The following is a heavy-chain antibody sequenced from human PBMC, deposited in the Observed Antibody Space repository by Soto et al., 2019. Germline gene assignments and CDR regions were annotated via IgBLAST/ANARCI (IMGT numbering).Heavy chain of an antibody. CDR1: GYTFTSYG. D-gene: IGHD3-16*01. CDR2: ISAYNGNT. J-gene: IGHJ4*02. CDR3: ARVTEDTGDAAYRLDY. V-gene: IGHV1-18*01. Sequence: QVQLVQSGAEVKKPGASVKVSCKASGYTFTSYGISWVRQAPGQGLEWMGWISAYNGNTNYAQKLQGRVTMTTDTSTSTASMELRRLRCDDTAGYYCARVTEDTGDAAYRLDYWGQGTLVTVSS.